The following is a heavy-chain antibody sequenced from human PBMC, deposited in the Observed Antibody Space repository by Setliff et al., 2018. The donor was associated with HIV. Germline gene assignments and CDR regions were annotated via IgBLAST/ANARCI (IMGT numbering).Heavy chain of an antibody. CDR3: ARRDGRSMNAFEI. Sequence: GESLKISCKALDYTFTTYWIGWVRQKPGEGLEWMGIIYPDDSNIRYNPSFQSHVTISADKSIATAYLQVNDLKTSDTATYYCARRDGRSMNAFEIWGPGAMVTVSS. J-gene: IGHJ3*02. D-gene: IGHD6-13*01. CDR1: DYTFTTYW. V-gene: IGHV5-51*01. CDR2: IYPDDSNI.